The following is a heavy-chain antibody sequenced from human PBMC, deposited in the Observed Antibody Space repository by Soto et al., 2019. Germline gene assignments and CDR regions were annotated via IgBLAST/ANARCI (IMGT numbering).Heavy chain of an antibody. Sequence: LSCGVSGFTIGSYGMSWCRQAPVRWLEWVSAIRGSGGSTYYADSVKGRFTISRDNAKNSLYLQMNSLRAEDTAVYYCARIEAYYDFWSGYHYGMDVWGQGTTVTVSS. J-gene: IGHJ6*02. V-gene: IGHV3-23*01. CDR3: ARIEAYYDFWSGYHYGMDV. CDR2: IRGSGGST. D-gene: IGHD3-3*01. CDR1: GFTIGSYG.